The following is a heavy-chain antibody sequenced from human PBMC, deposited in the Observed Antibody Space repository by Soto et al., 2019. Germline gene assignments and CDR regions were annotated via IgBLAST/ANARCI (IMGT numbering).Heavy chain of an antibody. D-gene: IGHD1-1*01. CDR2: ISAYNGNT. CDR3: TKVQLSDGNTTDY. Sequence: VSLKVSCKASGYTFTRYGISWVRQAPGQGLEWMGWISAYNGNTNYAQKLQGRVTMTTDTSTSTAYMELRSLRAEDTALYYYTKVQLSDGNTTDYLGQGSLVTVSS. CDR1: GYTFTRYG. V-gene: IGHV1-18*01. J-gene: IGHJ4*02.